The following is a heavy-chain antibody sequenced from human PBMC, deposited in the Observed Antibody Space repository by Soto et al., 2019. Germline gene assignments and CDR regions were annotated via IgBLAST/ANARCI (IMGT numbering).Heavy chain of an antibody. Sequence: QITLKESGPTRVKPTQTLTLTCTFSGFSLTTSGVGVGWIRQPPGKALEWLAVIYWDDDDRYSPSLKTRLTITKDTSKNQVVLTMTNMDPVDTATYYCAQRLWRGYKAWFDPRGQGTLVTVSS. CDR2: IYWDDDD. CDR3: AQRLWRGYKAWFDP. CDR1: GFSLTTSGVG. J-gene: IGHJ5*02. D-gene: IGHD3-3*01. V-gene: IGHV2-5*02.